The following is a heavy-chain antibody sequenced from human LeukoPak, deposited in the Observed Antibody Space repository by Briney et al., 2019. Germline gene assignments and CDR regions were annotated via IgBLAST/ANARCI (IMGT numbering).Heavy chain of an antibody. CDR2: ISSSAPYI. CDR3: ARGRNERDCSVGSCYSRAWFDP. J-gene: IGHJ5*02. CDR1: GFTFSNYG. D-gene: IGHD2-15*01. V-gene: IGHV3-21*01. Sequence: PGGSLRLSCAASGFTFSNYGMNWVRQAPGKGLEWVSSISSSAPYIYYADSVRGRFTISRDNTQNSLYLQMNSLRAEDTAVYCCARGRNERDCSVGSCYSRAWFDPWGRGTLVTVSS.